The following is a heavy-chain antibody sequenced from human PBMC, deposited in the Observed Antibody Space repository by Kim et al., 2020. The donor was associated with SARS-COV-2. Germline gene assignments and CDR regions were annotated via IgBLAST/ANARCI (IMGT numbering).Heavy chain of an antibody. Sequence: SETLSLTCTVSGGSISSSSYYWGWIRQPPGKGLEWIGSIYYSGSTYYNPSLKSRVTISVDTSKNQFSLKLSSVTAADTAVYYFARPALLWFGELWDDYWGQGTLVTVSS. J-gene: IGHJ4*02. D-gene: IGHD3-10*01. CDR3: ARPALLWFGELWDDY. CDR2: IYYSGST. V-gene: IGHV4-39*01. CDR1: GGSISSSSYY.